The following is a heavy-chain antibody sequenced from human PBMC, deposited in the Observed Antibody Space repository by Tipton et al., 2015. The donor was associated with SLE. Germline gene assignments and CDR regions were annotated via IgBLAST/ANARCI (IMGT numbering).Heavy chain of an antibody. D-gene: IGHD3-10*01. J-gene: IGHJ4*02. Sequence: VQSGGSLRLSCAASKFIFSSYEMNWVRQAPGKGLEWISYISSSGSTIYYADSVKGRFTISRDNARNSLFLQMNSLRAEDTGVYFCATVRGSRRGYWGQGTLVTVSS. CDR3: ATVRGSRRGY. CDR2: ISSSGSTI. CDR1: KFIFSSYE. V-gene: IGHV3-48*03.